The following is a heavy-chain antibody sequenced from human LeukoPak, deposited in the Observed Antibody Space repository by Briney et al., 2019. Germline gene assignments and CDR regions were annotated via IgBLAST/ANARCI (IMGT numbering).Heavy chain of an antibody. CDR2: ISSSSYI. CDR3: ARRSSPFDY. Sequence: SCKASGYTFTSYYMHWVRQAPGKGLEWVSSISSSSYIYYADSVKGRFTISRDNAKNSLYLQMNSLRAEDTAVYYCARRSSPFDYWGQGTLVTVSS. V-gene: IGHV3-69-1*01. J-gene: IGHJ4*02. CDR1: GYTFTSYY. D-gene: IGHD6-13*01.